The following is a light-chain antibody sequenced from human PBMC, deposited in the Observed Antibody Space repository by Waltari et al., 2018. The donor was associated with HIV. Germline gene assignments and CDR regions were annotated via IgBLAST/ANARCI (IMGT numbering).Light chain of an antibody. J-gene: IGLJ2*01. CDR1: SSNVGRNS. CDR2: KTN. V-gene: IGLV1-44*01. CDR3: AAWHDSLNGPL. Sequence: QSVLTQPPSASGTPGQRVTISCSGSSSNVGRNSVSWYWQFPGTAPNLLIDKTNQLASGVPVRFSGSKSGTSASLAISGLQSYDESVYYCAAWHDSLNGPLFGGGTQLTVL.